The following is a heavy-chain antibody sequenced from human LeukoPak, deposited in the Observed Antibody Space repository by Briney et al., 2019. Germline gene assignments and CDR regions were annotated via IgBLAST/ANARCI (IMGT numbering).Heavy chain of an antibody. J-gene: IGHJ4*02. CDR1: VYTFTSYD. CDR3: ARDLSGYSNYYFDY. V-gene: IGHV1-8*01. CDR2: MNPNTGNT. Sequence: GASVKVSCKASVYTFTSYDINWVRQATGQGLEWMGWMNPNTGNTGFAQKFQGRVTMTKDTSISTAYMGLSSLRSEDTAVYYCARDLSGYSNYYFDYWGQGTLVTVSS. D-gene: IGHD3-3*01.